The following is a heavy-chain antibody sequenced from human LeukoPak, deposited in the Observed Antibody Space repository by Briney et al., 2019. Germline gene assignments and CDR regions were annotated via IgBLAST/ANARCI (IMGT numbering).Heavy chain of an antibody. CDR2: ISGSGHRT. CDR3: ARFSVVQYYFDY. J-gene: IGHJ4*02. D-gene: IGHD2-8*01. V-gene: IGHV3-23*01. CDR1: GFTFSSYG. Sequence: PGGSLRLSCAASGFTFSSYGVSWVRQAPGKGLEWVSGISGSGHRTYYADSVKGRFTISRDNSENTLYLQMNSLRAEDTAVYYCARFSVVQYYFDYWGQGTLVTVSS.